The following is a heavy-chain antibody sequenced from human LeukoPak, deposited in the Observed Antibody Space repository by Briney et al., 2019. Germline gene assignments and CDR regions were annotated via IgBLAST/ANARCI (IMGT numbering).Heavy chain of an antibody. CDR1: GGSISSYY. CDR3: AREYRGYSGYDSAYYFDY. D-gene: IGHD5-12*01. Sequence: PSETLSLTCTVSGGSISSYYWSWIRQPPGKGLEWIGYIYYSGSTNYNPSLKSRVTISVDTSKNQFSLKLSSVTAADTAVYYCAREYRGYSGYDSAYYFDYWGQGTLVTVSS. CDR2: IYYSGST. J-gene: IGHJ4*02. V-gene: IGHV4-59*01.